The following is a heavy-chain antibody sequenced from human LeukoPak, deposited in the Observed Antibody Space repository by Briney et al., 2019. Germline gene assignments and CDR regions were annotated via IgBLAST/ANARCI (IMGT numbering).Heavy chain of an antibody. D-gene: IGHD2-2*01. CDR2: INHSGST. CDR3: ARAVSCCSTNCYALYYYYMDV. Sequence: GSLRLSCAASGFTFSDYYWSWIRQPPGKGLEWIGEINHSGSTNYNPSLKSRVTISVDTSKNQFSLKLSSVTAADTAVYYCARAVSCCSTNCYALYYYYMDVWGKGTTVTVSS. CDR1: GFTFSDYY. V-gene: IGHV4-34*01. J-gene: IGHJ6*03.